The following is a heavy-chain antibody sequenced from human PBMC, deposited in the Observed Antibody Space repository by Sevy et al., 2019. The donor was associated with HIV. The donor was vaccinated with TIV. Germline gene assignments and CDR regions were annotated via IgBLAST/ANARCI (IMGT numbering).Heavy chain of an antibody. V-gene: IGHV3-30-3*01. CDR3: ATNTPRYYSDY. D-gene: IGHD3-10*01. Sequence: GGCLRLSCAASGFTFTSYAMHWVRQAPGKGLEWVALISYDGSNKYYADSVKGRFTISRDNSKNTLYLQMKSLRGEDTAVYYCATNTPRYYSDYWGQGTLVTVSS. J-gene: IGHJ4*02. CDR2: ISYDGSNK. CDR1: GFTFTSYA.